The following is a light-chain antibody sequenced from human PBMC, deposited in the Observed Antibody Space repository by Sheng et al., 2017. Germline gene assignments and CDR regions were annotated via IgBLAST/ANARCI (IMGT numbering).Light chain of an antibody. Sequence: QSALTQPPSVSGSPGQSVTISCTGTSSDVGGYNRVSWYQQPPGTAPKLMIYEVSNRPSGVPDRFSGSKSGNTASLTISGLQAEDEAEYYCSSYTSRSTWVFGGGTKLTVL. CDR1: SSDVGGYNR. CDR3: SSYTSRSTWV. V-gene: IGLV2-18*02. J-gene: IGLJ3*02. CDR2: EVS.